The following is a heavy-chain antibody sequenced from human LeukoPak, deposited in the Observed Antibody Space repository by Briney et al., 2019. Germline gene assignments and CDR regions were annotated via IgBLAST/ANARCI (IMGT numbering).Heavy chain of an antibody. CDR1: GGTFSSYA. J-gene: IGHJ4*02. CDR3: ARLVGGDYAFDY. CDR2: IIPIFGTA. Sequence: SVKVSCKASGGTFSSYAISWVRQAPGQGLEWMGGIIPIFGTANYAQKFQGRVTITTDESTSTAYMELSSLRSEDTAVYYCARLVGGDYAFDYWGQGTLVTVSS. V-gene: IGHV1-69*05. D-gene: IGHD4-17*01.